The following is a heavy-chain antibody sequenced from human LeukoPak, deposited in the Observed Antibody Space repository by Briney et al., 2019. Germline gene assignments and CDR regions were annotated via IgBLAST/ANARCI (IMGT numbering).Heavy chain of an antibody. D-gene: IGHD3-22*01. J-gene: IGHJ4*02. V-gene: IGHV4-4*07. CDR2: MYSSGSS. CDR1: GGSITSYY. CDR3: ARDPSFSSAWVDS. Sequence: PSETLSLTCTVSGGSITSYYWHWVRQPPGKGLEWICRMYSSGSSDHNPSPKSQVTMSVDTSKNQFSLMLTSVTAADSAVYYCARDPSFSSAWVDSWGQGTLVTVSS.